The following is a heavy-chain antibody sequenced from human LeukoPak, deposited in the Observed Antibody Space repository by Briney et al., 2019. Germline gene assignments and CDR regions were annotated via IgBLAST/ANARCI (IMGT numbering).Heavy chain of an antibody. D-gene: IGHD6-6*01. CDR3: ARRAYSSSSFWFDP. J-gene: IGHJ5*02. Sequence: PPETLSLTCTVSGGSISSYYWSWIRQPPGKGLEWIGYIYTSGSTNYNPSLKSRVTISVDTSKNQFSLKLSSVTAADTAVYYCARRAYSSSSFWFDPWGQGTLVTVSS. CDR2: IYTSGST. V-gene: IGHV4-4*09. CDR1: GGSISSYY.